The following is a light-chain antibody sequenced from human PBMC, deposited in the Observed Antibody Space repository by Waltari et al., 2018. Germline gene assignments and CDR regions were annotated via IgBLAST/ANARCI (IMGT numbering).Light chain of an antibody. CDR1: QSLLHSDGKTY. V-gene: IGKV2-29*03. CDR2: EVS. CDR3: MQSLHFPLT. Sequence: DIVMTQTPLSLSVTPGQPASISCKSSQSLLHSDGKTYLYWYMQKPGQSQQILNDEVSRRFSGVSDRFSCSGSGTDFTLQISRVGAHYVGVYYCMQSLHFPLTFGGGTKVEVK. J-gene: IGKJ4*01.